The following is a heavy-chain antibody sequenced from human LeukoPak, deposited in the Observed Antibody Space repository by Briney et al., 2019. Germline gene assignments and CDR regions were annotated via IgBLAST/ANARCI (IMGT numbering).Heavy chain of an antibody. CDR2: IYYSGRT. Sequence: SETLSLTCTVSGVSISSTSYYWGWIRQPPGKGLEWIGSIYYSGRTYYNPSLKSRVTTSVDTSKNQFSLRLSSVTAADTAVYYCARDLHEYSSTGAAFDIWGQGTMVTVSS. CDR3: ARDLHEYSSTGAAFDI. J-gene: IGHJ3*02. V-gene: IGHV4-39*02. D-gene: IGHD6-6*01. CDR1: GVSISSTSYY.